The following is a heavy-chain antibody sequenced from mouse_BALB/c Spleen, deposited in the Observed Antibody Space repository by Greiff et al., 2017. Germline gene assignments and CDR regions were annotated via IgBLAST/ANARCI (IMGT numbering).Heavy chain of an antibody. D-gene: IGHD2-1*01. CDR1: GFNIKDTY. Sequence: VQLQQSGAELVKPGASVKLSCTASGFNIKDTYMHWVKQRPEQGLEWIGRIDPANGNTKYDPKFQGKATITADTSSNTAYLQLSSLTSEDTAVYYCAKWRACGNYRCNAMDYWGQGTSVTVSS. CDR2: IDPANGNT. J-gene: IGHJ4*01. CDR3: AKWRACGNYRCNAMDY. V-gene: IGHV14-3*02.